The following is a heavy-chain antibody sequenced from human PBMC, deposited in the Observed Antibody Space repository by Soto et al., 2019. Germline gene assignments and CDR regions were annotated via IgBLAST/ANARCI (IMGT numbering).Heavy chain of an antibody. V-gene: IGHV4-59*11. CDR3: TRANRYSEY. D-gene: IGHD1-20*01. J-gene: IGHJ4*02. CDR1: GGSISNHY. CDR2: IYYNAHT. Sequence: QVQLQESGPGLVKPSETLSLTCTVSGGSISNHYWSWIRQPPGKGLGWIGYIYYNAHTNYNPSLMSRVTMSVDTSKTQSSLKFSSVTAADTAVYYCTRANRYSEYWGQGTLVTVSS.